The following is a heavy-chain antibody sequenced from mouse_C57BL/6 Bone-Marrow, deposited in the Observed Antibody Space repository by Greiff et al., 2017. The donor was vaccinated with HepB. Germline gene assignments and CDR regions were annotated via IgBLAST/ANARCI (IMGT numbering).Heavy chain of an antibody. CDR2: IRLKSDNYAT. Sequence: EVKLEESGGGLVQPGGSMKLSCVASGFTFSNYWMNWVRQSTEKGLEWVAQIRLKSDNYATHYAESVKGRFTISRDDSKSSVYLQMNNLRAEDTGIYYCKYDYDDYWGQGTTLTVSS. CDR1: GFTFSNYW. J-gene: IGHJ2*01. CDR3: KYDYDDY. V-gene: IGHV6-3*01. D-gene: IGHD2-4*01.